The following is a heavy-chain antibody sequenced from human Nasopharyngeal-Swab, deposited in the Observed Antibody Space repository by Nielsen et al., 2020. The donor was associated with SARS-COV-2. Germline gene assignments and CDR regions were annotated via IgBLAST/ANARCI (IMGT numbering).Heavy chain of an antibody. V-gene: IGHV4-31*03. J-gene: IGHJ3*02. CDR2: IYYSGST. CDR1: GGSISSGGYY. CDR3: AREGLGYSYGPHGGAFDI. D-gene: IGHD5-18*01. Sequence: SETLSLTCTVSGGSISSGGYYWSWIRQHPGKGLEWIGYIYYSGSTYYNPSLKSRVTISVDTSKNQFSLKLSSVTAADTAVYYCAREGLGYSYGPHGGAFDIWGQGTMVTVSS.